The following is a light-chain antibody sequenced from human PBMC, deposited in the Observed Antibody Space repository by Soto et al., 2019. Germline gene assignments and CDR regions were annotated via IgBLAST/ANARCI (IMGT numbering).Light chain of an antibody. CDR1: QSVLYSSNNKNF. V-gene: IGKV4-1*01. CDR3: QQYYTTPYT. Sequence: DIVMTQSPDSLAVSLGERATINCKSSQSVLYSSNNKNFLAWYQQKSGQPPKLLIYWASTRESGVPDRFSRSGSGTDFTLTIRSLQAEDVAVYYCQQYYTTPYTFGQGTKLEIK. CDR2: WAS. J-gene: IGKJ2*01.